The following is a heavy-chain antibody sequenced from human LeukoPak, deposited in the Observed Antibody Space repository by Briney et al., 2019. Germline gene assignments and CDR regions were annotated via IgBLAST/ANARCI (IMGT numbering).Heavy chain of an antibody. V-gene: IGHV4-34*01. J-gene: IGHJ6*02. Sequence: SETLSLTCAVYGGSFSGYYWSWIRQPPGKGLEWVGEINHRGSTNSNPSPTSRDTISVDTSKNQFSLKLPSVTAADPAVYYCARRGYSYYYYYYGMDVWAQGTTLTVSS. D-gene: IGHD5-18*01. CDR2: INHRGST. CDR3: ARRGYSYYYYYYGMDV. CDR1: GGSFSGYY.